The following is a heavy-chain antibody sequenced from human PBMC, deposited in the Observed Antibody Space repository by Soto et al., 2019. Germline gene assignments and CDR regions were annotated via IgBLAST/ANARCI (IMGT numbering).Heavy chain of an antibody. CDR2: IASSGGAT. Sequence: EVQLLESGGTLVESGGSLRLSCDTSGFIFTDHAFTWVRQAPGEGLQWVSSIASSGGATYYADAVKGRFTLFRDNSKSSLYLQMNNLGGEDTAVYYCAWRAVAGLFFDFWGQGTLVTVSS. CDR3: AWRAVAGLFFDF. D-gene: IGHD6-19*01. V-gene: IGHV3-23*01. J-gene: IGHJ4*02. CDR1: GFIFTDHA.